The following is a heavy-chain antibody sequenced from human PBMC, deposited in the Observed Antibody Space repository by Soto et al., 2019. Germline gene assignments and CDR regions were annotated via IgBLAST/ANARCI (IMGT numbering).Heavy chain of an antibody. CDR3: ARKAVGGTYYILDF. V-gene: IGHV1-69*01. CDR2: IIPILTTA. CDR1: GDSFSSYA. J-gene: IGHJ4*02. D-gene: IGHD1-26*01. Sequence: QVQVVQSGAEVKKPGSSVKVSCKVSGDSFSSYAISWVRQAPGQGLEWMGGIIPILTTANYAQKFQDRVTNTADESTSTAYMEVSSLTSEDTVVYYCARKAVGGTYYILDFWGQGTLVTVSS.